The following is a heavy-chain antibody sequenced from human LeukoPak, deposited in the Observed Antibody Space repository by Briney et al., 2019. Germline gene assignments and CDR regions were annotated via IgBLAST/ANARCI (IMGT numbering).Heavy chain of an antibody. CDR2: INHSGST. Sequence: SETLSLTCAVYGGSFSGYYWSWIRQPPGKGLEWIGEINHSGSTNYNPSLKSRVTISVDTSKNQFSLKLSSVTVADTAVYYCARGSGGYYGSGARGRFDPWGQGTLVTVSS. CDR1: GGSFSGYY. D-gene: IGHD3-10*01. V-gene: IGHV4-34*01. J-gene: IGHJ5*02. CDR3: ARGSGGYYGSGARGRFDP.